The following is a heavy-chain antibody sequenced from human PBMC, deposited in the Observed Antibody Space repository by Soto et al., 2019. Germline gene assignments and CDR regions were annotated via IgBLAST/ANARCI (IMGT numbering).Heavy chain of an antibody. V-gene: IGHV4-4*02. CDR2: IYHDGGA. CDR3: ARKLLWLGGGPYCFDP. CDR1: GDSIATNYY. D-gene: IGHD3-10*01. Sequence: QVQLQESGPGLVKPSGTLSLTCSVSGDSIATNYYWSWVRQSPGRGLEWIGEIYHDGGANYNPSLKSRVTILVDKSKNVFSLNLTSVTAADTAVYYCARKLLWLGGGPYCFDPWGQGRLVTVSS. J-gene: IGHJ5*02.